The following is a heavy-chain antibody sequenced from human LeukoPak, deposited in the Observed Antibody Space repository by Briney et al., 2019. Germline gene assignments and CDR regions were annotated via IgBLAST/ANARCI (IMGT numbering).Heavy chain of an antibody. V-gene: IGHV4-39*07. CDR1: GGSISSSSYY. CDR3: ARVQSSYRGIWYFDY. CDR2: IYYSGST. Sequence: SETLSLTCTVSGGSISSSSYYWGWIRQPPGKGLEWIGSIYYSGSTYYNPSLKSRVTISVDTSKNQFSLKLSSVTAAGTAVYYCARVQSSYRGIWYFDYWGQGTLVTVSS. D-gene: IGHD5-18*01. J-gene: IGHJ4*02.